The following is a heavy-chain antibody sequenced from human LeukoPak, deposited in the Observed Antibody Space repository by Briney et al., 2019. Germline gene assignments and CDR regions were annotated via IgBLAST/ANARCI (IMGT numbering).Heavy chain of an antibody. CDR2: ISSSGSII. V-gene: IGHV3-48*03. J-gene: IGHJ2*01. CDR1: GFTFSSYE. CDR3: AREYCSSTSCLGHWYFDL. Sequence: GGSLRLSCAASGFTFSSYEMNWVRQAPGKGLEWVSYISSSGSIIYYEDSVKGRFTISRDNATNSLYLQMNSLRAEDTAVYYCAREYCSSTSCLGHWYFDLWGRGTLVTVSS. D-gene: IGHD2-2*01.